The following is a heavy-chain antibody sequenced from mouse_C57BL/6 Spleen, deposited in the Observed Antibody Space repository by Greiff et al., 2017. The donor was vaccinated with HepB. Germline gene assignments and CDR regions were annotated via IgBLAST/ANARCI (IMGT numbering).Heavy chain of an antibody. D-gene: IGHD1-1*01. Sequence: VKLMESGAELVKPGASVKISCKASGYAFSSYWMNWVKQRPGKGLEWIGQIYPGDGDTNYNGKFKGKATLTADKSSSTAYMQLSSLTSEDSAVYFCARGGITTVVETYWGQGTLVTVSA. V-gene: IGHV1-80*01. CDR2: IYPGDGDT. CDR1: GYAFSSYW. CDR3: ARGGITTVVETY. J-gene: IGHJ3*01.